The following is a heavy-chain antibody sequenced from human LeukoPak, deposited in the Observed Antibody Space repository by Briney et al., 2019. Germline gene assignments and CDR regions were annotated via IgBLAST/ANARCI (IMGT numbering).Heavy chain of an antibody. CDR2: IWYDGSNK. Sequence: GRSLRLSCAVSGCTFSSYGMHWVRQAPGKGLEWVAVIWYDGSNKYYADSVKGRFTISRDNSENTLYLQMNSLRAEDTAVYYCARAGTTVILDYWGQGTLVTVSS. V-gene: IGHV3-33*01. D-gene: IGHD4-17*01. CDR3: ARAGTTVILDY. J-gene: IGHJ4*02. CDR1: GCTFSSYG.